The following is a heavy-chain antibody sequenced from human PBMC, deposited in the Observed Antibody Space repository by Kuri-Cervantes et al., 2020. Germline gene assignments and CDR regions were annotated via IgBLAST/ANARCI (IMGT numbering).Heavy chain of an antibody. CDR2: IIPILGIA. D-gene: IGHD3-16*01. CDR1: RGTFSSYT. V-gene: IGHV1-69*02. J-gene: IGHJ6*02. CDR3: ARVDSIYTGPYGMDV. Sequence: SVKVSCKASRGTFSSYTISWVRQAPGQGLEWMGRIIPILGIANYAQKFQGRVTITADKSTSTAYMELSSLRSEDTAVYYCARVDSIYTGPYGMDVWGQGTTVTVSS.